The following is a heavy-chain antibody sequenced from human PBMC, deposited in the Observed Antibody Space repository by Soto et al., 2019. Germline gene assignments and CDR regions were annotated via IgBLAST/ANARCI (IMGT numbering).Heavy chain of an antibody. D-gene: IGHD2-21*02. CDR3: ARERGNVDCEWVCLYFEL. Sequence: QVQLQEWGPGLVKPSQTLSLTCTVPGGSISSGGYYWIWIRQHPGKGLEWIGYIYYSGSTYYNLSLNSRLTISVDTSKNQFSLKLSSVTAVDTAVYCCARERGNVDCEWVCLYFELWGRGTLVTVSS. CDR2: IYYSGST. V-gene: IGHV4-31*03. CDR1: GGSISSGGYY. J-gene: IGHJ2*01.